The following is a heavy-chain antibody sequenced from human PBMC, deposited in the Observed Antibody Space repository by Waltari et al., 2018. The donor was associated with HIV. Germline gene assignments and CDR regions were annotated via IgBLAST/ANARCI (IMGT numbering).Heavy chain of an antibody. D-gene: IGHD6-6*01. J-gene: IGHJ6*02. CDR2: IYTSGRT. Sequence: QVQLQESGPGLVKPSETLSLTCTVSGGSISSYYWSWIRQPAGKGLEWIGRIYTSGRTNYNPPLKSRVTMSVDTSKNQFSLKLSSVTAADTAVYYCARAAYSSSSFGMDVWGQGTTVTVSS. V-gene: IGHV4-4*07. CDR3: ARAAYSSSSFGMDV. CDR1: GGSISSYY.